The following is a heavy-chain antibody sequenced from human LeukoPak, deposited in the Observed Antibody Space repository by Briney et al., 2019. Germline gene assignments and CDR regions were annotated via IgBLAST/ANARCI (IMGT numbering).Heavy chain of an antibody. CDR1: GFTFSSYA. D-gene: IGHD3-10*01. Sequence: PGGSLRLSCAASGFTFSSYAMSWVRQAPGKGLEWVSAISGSGGSTHYADSVKGRFTISRDKSKNTLYLQMNTLRADDTAVYYCAKSGSSRFDPWGQGTLVTVSS. V-gene: IGHV3-23*01. J-gene: IGHJ5*02. CDR2: ISGSGGST. CDR3: AKSGSSRFDP.